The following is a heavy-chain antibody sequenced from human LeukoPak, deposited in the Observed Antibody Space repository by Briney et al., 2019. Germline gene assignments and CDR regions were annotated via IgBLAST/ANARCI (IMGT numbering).Heavy chain of an antibody. J-gene: IGHJ4*02. CDR2: MKQDGREK. CDR1: GFTFSSYW. V-gene: IGHV3-7*01. Sequence: GGSLRLSCVDPGFTFSSYWMSWVRQAPGKGLEWVANMKQDGREKYYVDSVKGRFTISRDNAKNSLYLQMNSLRVEDTAVYFCARGAGVFDYWGQGTLVTVSS. CDR3: ARGAGVFDY. D-gene: IGHD3-10*01.